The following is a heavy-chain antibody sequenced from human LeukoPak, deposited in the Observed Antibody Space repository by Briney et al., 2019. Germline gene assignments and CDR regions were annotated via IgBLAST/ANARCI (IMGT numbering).Heavy chain of an antibody. J-gene: IGHJ4*02. V-gene: IGHV3-43*02. Sequence: GGSLRISCAASGFMFDDYATHWVRQVPGRGLEWVSLISGDGVSSFYADSVKGRFTISRDNNNSSLSLQMRRLTTEDTAFYYCVREQFSHTSNYFDNRGQGILVTVSS. CDR2: ISGDGVSS. CDR3: VREQFSHTSNYFDN. D-gene: IGHD5-24*01. CDR1: GFMFDDYA.